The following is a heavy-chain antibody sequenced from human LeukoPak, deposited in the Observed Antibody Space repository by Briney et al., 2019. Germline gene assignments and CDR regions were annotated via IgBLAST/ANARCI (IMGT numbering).Heavy chain of an antibody. CDR2: IYHSGST. CDR1: GXSISSSYW. V-gene: IGHV4-4*02. CDR3: ARDDEYSGYDY. Sequence: PSETLSLTCAVSGXSISSSYWWTWVRQPPGKGLEWIGEIYHSGSTNYNASFKSRVNISVDKSKNQFSLKLSSVTAADTAVYYCARDDEYSGYDYWGQGTLVTVPS. J-gene: IGHJ4*02. D-gene: IGHD5-12*01.